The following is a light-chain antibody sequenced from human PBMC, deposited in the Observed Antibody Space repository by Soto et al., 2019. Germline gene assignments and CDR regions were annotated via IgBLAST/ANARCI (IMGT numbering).Light chain of an antibody. CDR2: DAS. J-gene: IGKJ1*01. CDR3: QQYNNWPRT. Sequence: LSAATVSVKKRERATLSCRASQSVTTNLAWYQQTPAQAPRLLIYDASTRATGIPARFSGSGSGTEFTLTISSLQSEDFAIYYCQQYNNWPRTFGQVSIVAIK. CDR1: QSVTTN. V-gene: IGKV3-15*01.